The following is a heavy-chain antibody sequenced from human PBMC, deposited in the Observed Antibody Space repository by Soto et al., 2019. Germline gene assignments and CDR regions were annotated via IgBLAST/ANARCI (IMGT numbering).Heavy chain of an antibody. CDR1: GFPFNSYS. J-gene: IGHJ6*02. CDR2: ISSSSTYI. CDR3: ARDLDGDALDV. V-gene: IGHV3-21*01. D-gene: IGHD7-27*01. Sequence: GGSLRLSCAASGFPFNSYSMNWVRQAPGKGLEWVSSISSSSTYIYYVGSVRGRFTISRDSAKNSLYLQMNSLRAEDTAIYYCARDLDGDALDVWGQGTTVTVSS.